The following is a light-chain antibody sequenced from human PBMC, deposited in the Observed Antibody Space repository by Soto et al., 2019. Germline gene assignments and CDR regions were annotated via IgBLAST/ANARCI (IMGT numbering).Light chain of an antibody. J-gene: IGKJ4*01. CDR3: QQYGSSPLT. Sequence: EIVLTQSPGTLSLSPGERDTLPCRASQSVSSNYLAWYQQKPGQAPRLVISGASSRATGIPDRFSGSGSGTDFTLTISRLEPEDFAVYYCQQYGSSPLTFGGGTKVDI. CDR2: GAS. V-gene: IGKV3-20*01. CDR1: QSVSSNY.